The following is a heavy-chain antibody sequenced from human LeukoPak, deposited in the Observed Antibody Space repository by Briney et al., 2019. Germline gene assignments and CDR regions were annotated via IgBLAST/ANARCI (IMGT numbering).Heavy chain of an antibody. J-gene: IGHJ4*02. CDR1: GFTFSDYY. CDR3: ARLGSEMATIRALGY. D-gene: IGHD5-24*01. CDR2: ISSSGSTI. V-gene: IGHV3-11*04. Sequence: GGSLRLSCAASGFTFSDYYMSWIRQAPGKGLEWVSYISSSGSTIYYADSVKGRFTISRDNAKHSLYLQMNSLRAEDTAVYYCARLGSEMATIRALGYWGQGTLVTVSS.